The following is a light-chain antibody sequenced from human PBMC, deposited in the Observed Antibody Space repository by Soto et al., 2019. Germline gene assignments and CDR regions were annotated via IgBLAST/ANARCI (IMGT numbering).Light chain of an antibody. CDR1: SSNIGAGYD. CDR3: QSYDSSLSGYVV. J-gene: IGLJ2*01. Sequence: HSVLTQPPSVSGAPGQRVTISCTGSSSNIGAGYDVHWYQQLLGTAPKLLIYGNNNRPSGVPDRFSGSKSGTSASLAITGLQAEDEGDYYCQSYDSSLSGYVVFGGGTKLTVL. CDR2: GNN. V-gene: IGLV1-40*01.